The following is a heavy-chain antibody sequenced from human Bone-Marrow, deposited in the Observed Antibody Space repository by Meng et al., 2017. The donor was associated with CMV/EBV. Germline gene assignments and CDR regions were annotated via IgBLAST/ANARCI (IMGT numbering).Heavy chain of an antibody. D-gene: IGHD2-2*01. CDR3: ARVGDLYQPRDYYYGMDV. CDR1: GFTFSSYA. J-gene: IGHJ6*02. V-gene: IGHV3-30*04. CDR2: ISYDGSNK. Sequence: GGSLRLSCAASGFTFSSYAMHWVRQAPGKGLEWVAVISYDGSNKYYADSVKGRFTISRDNSKNTLYLQMNSLRAEDTAVYYCARVGDLYQPRDYYYGMDVCGQGTTVTASS.